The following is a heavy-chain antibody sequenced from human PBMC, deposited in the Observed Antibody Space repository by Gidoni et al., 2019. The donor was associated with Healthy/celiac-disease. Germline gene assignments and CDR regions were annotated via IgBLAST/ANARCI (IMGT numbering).Heavy chain of an antibody. CDR1: GFTFRIYG. V-gene: IGHV3-30*18. CDR2: IAYDGSNK. J-gene: IGHJ1*01. D-gene: IGHD3-16*01. Sequence: QVQLVESGVGVVQPGRSLRPSCAASGFTFRIYGIHWVRQAPGKGLEWVAVIAYDGSNKYYADSVKGRFTISRDNSKNTLYLQMNSLRAEDTAVYYCAKDFPYDYIWGSGTPPIQHWGQGTLVTVSS. CDR3: AKDFPYDYIWGSGTPPIQH.